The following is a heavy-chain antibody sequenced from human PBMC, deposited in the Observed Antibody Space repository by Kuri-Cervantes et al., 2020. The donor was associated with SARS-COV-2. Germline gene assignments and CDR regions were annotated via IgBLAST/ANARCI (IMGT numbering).Heavy chain of an antibody. V-gene: IGHV3-21*01. CDR3: ARESALLSLDY. Sequence: GESLKISCAASGFTFSSYSMNWVRQAPGKGLEWVSSISSSSSYIYYADSVKGRFTISRDNAKNSLCLQMNSLRAEDTAVYYCARESALLSLDYWGQGTLVTVSS. D-gene: IGHD2-8*01. J-gene: IGHJ4*02. CDR1: GFTFSSYS. CDR2: ISSSSSYI.